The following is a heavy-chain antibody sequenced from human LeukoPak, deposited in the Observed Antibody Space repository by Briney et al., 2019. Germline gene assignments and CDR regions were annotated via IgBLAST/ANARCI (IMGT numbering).Heavy chain of an antibody. CDR3: VRDVPQQNFDC. V-gene: IGHV3-11*04. D-gene: IGHD6-13*01. J-gene: IGHJ4*02. CDR1: GLTLSDCY. Sequence: GGSLRLSCAASGLTLSDCYMSWIRQAPGKGLECVAYIYPGGGVIYYADSVKGRFSISRDNAKNTLYLQMNSLRAEDTAVYYCVRDVPQQNFDCWGQGILVTVSS. CDR2: IYPGGGVI.